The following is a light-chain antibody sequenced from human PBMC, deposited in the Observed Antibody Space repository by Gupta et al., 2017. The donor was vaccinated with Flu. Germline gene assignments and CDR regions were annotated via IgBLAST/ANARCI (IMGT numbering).Light chain of an antibody. Sequence: QSVLAQPPSASRTPGPRVTISCSGSSSNIGGNPVNWYQQLPGTAPKLLIYSNNERPSGVPDRFSGSKSGTSASLAISGLQSEDEADYYCAAWDDSLNGWVFGGGTMRTVL. CDR2: SNN. CDR3: AAWDDSLNGWV. J-gene: IGLJ3*02. CDR1: SSNIGGNP. V-gene: IGLV1-44*01.